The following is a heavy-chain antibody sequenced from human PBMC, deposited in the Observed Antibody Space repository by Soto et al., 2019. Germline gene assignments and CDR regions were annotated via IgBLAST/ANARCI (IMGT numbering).Heavy chain of an antibody. V-gene: IGHV1-2*02. Sequence: GASVKVSCKASGYSFTGHYIHWVRQAPGQGLEWMGWINPNSGSTTYARKFQGRVTMTRDTSISTAYMDLSSLRSDDTAIFYCATADGVVGVWFDPWGQGTLVTVSS. CDR1: GYSFTGHY. CDR2: INPNSGST. CDR3: ATADGVVGVWFDP. D-gene: IGHD3-3*01. J-gene: IGHJ5*02.